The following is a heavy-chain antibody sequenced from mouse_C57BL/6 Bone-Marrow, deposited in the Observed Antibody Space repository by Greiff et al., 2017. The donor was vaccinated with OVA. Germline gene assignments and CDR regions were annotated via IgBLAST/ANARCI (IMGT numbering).Heavy chain of an antibody. V-gene: IGHV1-75*01. J-gene: IGHJ4*01. CDR3: ARRGYYGSSYYAMDY. Sequence: QVQLKQSGPELVKPGASVKISCKASGYTFTDYYINWVKQRPGQGLEWIGWIFPGSGSTYYNEKFKGKATLTVDKSSSTAYMLLSSLTSEDSAVYFCARRGYYGSSYYAMDYWGQGTSVTVSS. CDR2: IFPGSGST. CDR1: GYTFTDYY. D-gene: IGHD1-1*01.